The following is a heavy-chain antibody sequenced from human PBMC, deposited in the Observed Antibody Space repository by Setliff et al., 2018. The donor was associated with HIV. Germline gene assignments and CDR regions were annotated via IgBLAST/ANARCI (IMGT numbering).Heavy chain of an antibody. Sequence: LSLTCAVYGGSFSGYSWNWIRQPPGKGLERIGEINYSGGTNYNPSLKSRVTISVDTSKNQLSLRLTSVTAADTAVYYCARGSDCDTTTCGDYYYMDVWGIGTTVTVSS. V-gene: IGHV4-34*01. CDR2: INYSGGT. D-gene: IGHD2-2*01. J-gene: IGHJ6*03. CDR1: GGSFSGYS. CDR3: ARGSDCDTTTCGDYYYMDV.